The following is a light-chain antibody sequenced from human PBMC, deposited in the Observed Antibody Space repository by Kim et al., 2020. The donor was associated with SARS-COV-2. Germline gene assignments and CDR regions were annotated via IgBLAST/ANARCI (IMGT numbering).Light chain of an antibody. J-gene: IGLJ1*01. CDR2: AVS. CDR1: SSDVGSYDY. CDR3: SSYTRSSTNYV. V-gene: IGLV2-14*03. Sequence: SITISGTGTSSDVGSYDYVSWYQQHPGKAPKLMIYAVSNRPSGVSNRFSGSKSANTASLTISGLQAEDEADYYCSSYTRSSTNYVFGTGTKVTVL.